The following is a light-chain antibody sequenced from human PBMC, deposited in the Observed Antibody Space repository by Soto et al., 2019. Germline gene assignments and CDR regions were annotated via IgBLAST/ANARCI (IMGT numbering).Light chain of an antibody. Sequence: EIVFTQSPGTLPLSPGERATRSCRASQSVSSNYLVWYQQKPGQAPRPLIYGASSRATGFPDRFSGSWSETNFTLTISRLEPEYFAVYYCKLYANSPFTFGQGTKLEIK. V-gene: IGKV3-20*01. CDR3: KLYANSPFT. CDR2: GAS. J-gene: IGKJ2*01. CDR1: QSVSSNY.